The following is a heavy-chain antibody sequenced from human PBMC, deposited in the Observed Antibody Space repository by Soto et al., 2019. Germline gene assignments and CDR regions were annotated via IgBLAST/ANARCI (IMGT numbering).Heavy chain of an antibody. V-gene: IGHV4-34*01. D-gene: IGHD3-22*01. CDR1: GGSFTDYY. CDR3: ARRSGYFSYYFDY. CDR2: VNHGGST. Sequence: SETLSLTCAVYGGSFTDYYWSWIRQPPGEGLEWIGEVNHGGSTNYNPSLKSRVTMSLDPSKNQFSLRLSSVTAADTAVYFCARRSGYFSYYFDYWGQGTLVTVSS. J-gene: IGHJ4*02.